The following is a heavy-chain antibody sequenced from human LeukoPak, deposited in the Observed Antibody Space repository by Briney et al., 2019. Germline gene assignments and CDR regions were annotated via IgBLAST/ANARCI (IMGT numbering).Heavy chain of an antibody. V-gene: IGHV4-39*01. CDR1: GGSISSSSFY. J-gene: IGHJ4*02. D-gene: IGHD6-13*01. Sequence: SETLCLTCTVSGGSISSSSFYWGWIRQPPGKGLEWIGSIYYSGSTYYNPSLKSRVTISVDTSKNQFSLKLSSVTATDTAVYYCARHSGPYTSSWFDYWGQGTLVTVSS. CDR3: ARHSGPYTSSWFDY. CDR2: IYYSGST.